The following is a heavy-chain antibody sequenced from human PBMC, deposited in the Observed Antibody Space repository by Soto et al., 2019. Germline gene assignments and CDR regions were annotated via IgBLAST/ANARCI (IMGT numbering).Heavy chain of an antibody. Sequence: QVQLQESGPGLVKPSGTLSLTCAVSGGSISSSNWWSWVRQPPGKGLEGIGEIYHSGSTHYNPSLKRRVTISVDKSKNQSSLKLSSVTAADTALYYCARDPDKPSYGMDVWGQGTTVTVSS. CDR3: ARDPDKPSYGMDV. CDR2: IYHSGST. D-gene: IGHD2-15*01. J-gene: IGHJ6*02. V-gene: IGHV4-4*02. CDR1: GGSISSSNW.